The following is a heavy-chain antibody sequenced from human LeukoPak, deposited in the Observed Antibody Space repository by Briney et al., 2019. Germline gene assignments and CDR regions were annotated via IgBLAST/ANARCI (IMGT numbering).Heavy chain of an antibody. Sequence: PSETLSLTCAVSGYSISSGYYWGWIRQPPGKGLEWIGSIYHSGSTYYNPSLKSRVTISVDTSKNQFSPKLSSVTAADTAVYYCASCSSTSCYSSAFDIWGQGTMVTVSS. J-gene: IGHJ3*02. CDR3: ASCSSTSCYSSAFDI. V-gene: IGHV4-38-2*01. CDR2: IYHSGST. CDR1: GYSISSGYY. D-gene: IGHD2-2*02.